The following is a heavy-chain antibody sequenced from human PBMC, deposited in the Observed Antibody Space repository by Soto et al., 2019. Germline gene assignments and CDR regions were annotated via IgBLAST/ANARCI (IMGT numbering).Heavy chain of an antibody. CDR2: IIPIFGTA. CDR3: ASSPNYYDSSGYNFQH. V-gene: IGHV1-69*13. CDR1: GGTFSTYA. D-gene: IGHD3-22*01. Sequence: ASLKVSCKAYGGTFSTYAISWVRQAPGQGLEWLGGIIPIFGTANYAQKIQGRVTITADESTSPAYMELNSQRSEDTALYYCASSPNYYDSSGYNFQHWGQGTLVTVSS. J-gene: IGHJ1*01.